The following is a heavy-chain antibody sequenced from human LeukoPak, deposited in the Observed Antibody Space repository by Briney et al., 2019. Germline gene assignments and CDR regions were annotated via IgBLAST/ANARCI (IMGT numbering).Heavy chain of an antibody. D-gene: IGHD2-2*01. CDR1: GGSFSGYY. CDR3: AREPQDIVVVPAADDAFDI. V-gene: IGHV4-34*01. CDR2: INHSGST. J-gene: IGHJ3*02. Sequence: SETLSLTCAVYGGSFSGYYWSWIRQPPGKGLEWIGEINHSGSTNYNPSLKSRVTISVDTSKNQSSLKLSSVTAADPAVYYCAREPQDIVVVPAADDAFDIWGQGTMVTVSS.